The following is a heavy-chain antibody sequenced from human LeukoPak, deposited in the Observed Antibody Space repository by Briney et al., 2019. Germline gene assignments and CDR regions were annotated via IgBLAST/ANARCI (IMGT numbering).Heavy chain of an antibody. CDR3: ARGSVFDY. D-gene: IGHD3-10*02. J-gene: IGHJ4*02. Sequence: SETLSLTCAVYGGSFSGYYWSWIRQPPGKGLEWIGEINHSGSTNYNPSLKSRVTISVDTSKNQFSLKLSSVTAADTAVYYCARGSVFDYWGQGTLVAVSS. CDR1: GGSFSGYY. V-gene: IGHV4-34*01. CDR2: INHSGST.